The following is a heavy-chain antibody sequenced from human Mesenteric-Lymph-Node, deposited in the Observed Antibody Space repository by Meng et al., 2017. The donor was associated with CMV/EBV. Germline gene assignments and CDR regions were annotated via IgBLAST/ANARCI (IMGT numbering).Heavy chain of an antibody. J-gene: IGHJ4*02. CDR1: GGSISSGDYY. Sequence: LPFPVSGGSISSGDYYWSWIRQPPGKGLEWIGYIYYSGSTYYNPSLKSRLTISVDTSKNQFSLKLSSVTAADTAVYYCARVYNIIDYWGQGTLVTVSS. V-gene: IGHV4-30-4*08. CDR3: ARVYNIIDY. CDR2: IYYSGST. D-gene: IGHD1-1*01.